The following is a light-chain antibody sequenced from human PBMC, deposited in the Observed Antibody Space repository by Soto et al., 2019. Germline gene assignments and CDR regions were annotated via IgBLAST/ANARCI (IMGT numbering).Light chain of an antibody. V-gene: IGLV2-8*01. CDR1: SSDVGGYNY. J-gene: IGLJ2*01. CDR3: SSYAGSNILV. CDR2: EVS. Sequence: QSALTQPPSASGSPGQSVTISCVGTSSDVGGYNYVSWYQQHPGKAPKLMIYEVSKRPSGVPDRFSGSRSGNTASLTVSGLQAEDEADYYCSSYAGSNILVFGGGTQLTVL.